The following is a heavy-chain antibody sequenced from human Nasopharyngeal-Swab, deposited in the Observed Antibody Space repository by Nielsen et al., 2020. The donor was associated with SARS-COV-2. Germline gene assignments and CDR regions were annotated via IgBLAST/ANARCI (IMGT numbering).Heavy chain of an antibody. V-gene: IGHV3-7*01. CDR1: RFTFSDYW. CDR2: IKQDGSEI. D-gene: IGHD2-2*02. CDR3: ARHGADCSRTSCYRRHGFDI. J-gene: IGHJ3*02. Sequence: GESLKISCAASRFTFSDYWMSWVRQAPGKGLEWVANIKQDGSEIYYADSVKGRFTISRDNARNSLYLQMRSLRAEDTAVYHCARHGADCSRTSCYRRHGFDIWGQGTMATVSS.